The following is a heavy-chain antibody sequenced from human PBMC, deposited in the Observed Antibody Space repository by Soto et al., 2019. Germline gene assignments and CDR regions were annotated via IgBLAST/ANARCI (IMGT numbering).Heavy chain of an antibody. D-gene: IGHD3-10*01. J-gene: IGHJ6*02. V-gene: IGHV5-51*01. Sequence: PGESLKISCKGSGYSFTSYWIGWVRQMPGKGLEWMGIIYPGDSDTRYSPSFQGQVTISADKSISTAYLQWSSLKASDTAMYYCAIRGEVALNYYYGMDVWSQGNTVTVSS. CDR2: IYPGDSDT. CDR3: AIRGEVALNYYYGMDV. CDR1: GYSFTSYW.